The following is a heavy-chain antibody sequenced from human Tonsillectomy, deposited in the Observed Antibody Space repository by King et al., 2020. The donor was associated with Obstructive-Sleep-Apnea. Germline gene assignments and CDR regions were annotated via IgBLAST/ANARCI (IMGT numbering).Heavy chain of an antibody. V-gene: IGHV3-30*02. D-gene: IGHD2-2*01. CDR3: AKDLYCSSTSCYDY. CDR1: GFTFSSYG. Sequence: VQLVESGGGVVQPGRSLRLSCAASGFTFSSYGMHWVRQAPGKGLEWVAFIRYDGSNKYYADSVKGRFTISRDNSKNTLYLQMNSLRAEDTAVYYCAKDLYCSSTSCYDYWGQGTLVTVSS. CDR2: IRYDGSNK. J-gene: IGHJ4*02.